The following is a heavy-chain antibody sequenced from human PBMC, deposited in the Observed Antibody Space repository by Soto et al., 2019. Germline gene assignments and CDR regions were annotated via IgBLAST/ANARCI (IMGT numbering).Heavy chain of an antibody. D-gene: IGHD5-12*01. V-gene: IGHV4-31*03. CDR2: IYYSGST. CDR3: ARGPREMATIIHVDY. Sequence: QVQLQESGPGLMKPSQTLSLTCTVSGGSISSGGYYWSWIRQHPGKGLEWIGYIYYSGSTYYNPSLKSRVTISVDTSKNQFSLKLSSVTAADTAVYYCARGPREMATIIHVDYWGQGTLVTVSS. CDR1: GGSISSGGYY. J-gene: IGHJ4*02.